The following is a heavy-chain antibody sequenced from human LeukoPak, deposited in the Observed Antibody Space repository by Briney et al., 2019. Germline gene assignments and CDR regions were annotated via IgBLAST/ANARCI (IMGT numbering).Heavy chain of an antibody. CDR3: AKPRGLAIVGAHFDY. Sequence: GGSLRLSCAASGFTFSSYAMSWVRQAPGKGLEWVSTISGGGGTTYYADSVKGRFTISRDNSKNTLYLQMNSLRAEDTAVYYCAKPRGLAIVGAHFDYWGQGTLVAVSS. V-gene: IGHV3-23*01. CDR2: ISGGGGTT. D-gene: IGHD1-26*01. J-gene: IGHJ4*02. CDR1: GFTFSSYA.